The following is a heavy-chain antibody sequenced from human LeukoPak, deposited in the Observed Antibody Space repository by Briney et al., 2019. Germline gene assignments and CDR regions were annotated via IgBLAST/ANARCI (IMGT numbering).Heavy chain of an antibody. CDR1: GLTFSSYS. CDR2: ISSRSSYI. J-gene: IGHJ4*02. Sequence: GGSLGLSCAASGLTFSSYSMNWVRQAPGKGLEWVASISSRSSYIYYADSVKGRLTISRDNAKNSLYLQMNSLRAEDTAVYYCARDASYGAVDYWGQGTLVTVSS. CDR3: ARDASYGAVDY. D-gene: IGHD5-18*01. V-gene: IGHV3-21*01.